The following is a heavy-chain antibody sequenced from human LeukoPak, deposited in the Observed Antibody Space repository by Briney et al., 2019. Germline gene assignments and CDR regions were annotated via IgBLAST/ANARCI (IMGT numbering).Heavy chain of an antibody. J-gene: IGHJ4*02. D-gene: IGHD2-15*01. CDR1: GGSFGGYY. Sequence: PSETLSLTCAVYGGSFGGYYWSWIRQPPGKGLEWIGEINHSGSTNYNPSLKSRVTISVDTSKNQFSLKLSSVTAADTAVYYCAREGVVGAYGHFDYWGQGTLVTVSS. CDR2: INHSGST. CDR3: AREGVVGAYGHFDY. V-gene: IGHV4-34*01.